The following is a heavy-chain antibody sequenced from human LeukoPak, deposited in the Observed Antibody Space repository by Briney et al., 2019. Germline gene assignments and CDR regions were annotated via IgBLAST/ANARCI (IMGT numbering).Heavy chain of an antibody. CDR1: GYTFTGYY. CDR3: AREYGDYVFGRSNWFDP. D-gene: IGHD4-17*01. CDR2: INPNSGGT. Sequence: ASVKVSCKASGYTFTGYYMHWVRQAPGQGLEWMGWINPNSGGTNYAQKFQGRVTMTRDTSISTAYMELSRLRSDDTAVYYCAREYGDYVFGRSNWFDPWGQGTLVTVSS. J-gene: IGHJ5*02. V-gene: IGHV1-2*02.